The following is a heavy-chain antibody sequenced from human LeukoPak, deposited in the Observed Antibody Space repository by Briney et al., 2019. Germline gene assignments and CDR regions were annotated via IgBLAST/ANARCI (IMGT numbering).Heavy chain of an antibody. CDR2: IYYSGST. J-gene: IGHJ3*02. CDR1: GGSISSSSYY. D-gene: IGHD1-14*01. V-gene: IGHV4-39*01. CDR3: ARPVTTAAFDI. Sequence: SETLSLTCTVSGGSISSSSYYWGWIRQPPGKGLEWIGSIYYSGSTYYNPSLKSRVTISVDTSKNQFSLKLSSVTAADTAVYYCARPVTTAAFDIWGQGTMVTVSP.